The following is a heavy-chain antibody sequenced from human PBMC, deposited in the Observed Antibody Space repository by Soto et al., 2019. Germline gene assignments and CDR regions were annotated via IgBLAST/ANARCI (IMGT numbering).Heavy chain of an antibody. Sequence: ASETLSLTCAVYGGSFSGYYWSWIRQPPGKGLEWVSIISGSADSTFYADSVKGRFTISRDNSKSTLYLQINSLRAEDTAVYYCANTLTPTIFGVVIETDYGMDVWGQGTTVTVSS. V-gene: IGHV3-23*01. J-gene: IGHJ6*02. CDR1: GGSFSGYY. CDR3: ANTLTPTIFGVVIETDYGMDV. CDR2: ISGSADST. D-gene: IGHD3-3*01.